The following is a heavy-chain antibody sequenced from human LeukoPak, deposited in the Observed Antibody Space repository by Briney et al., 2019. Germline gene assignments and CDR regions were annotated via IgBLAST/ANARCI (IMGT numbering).Heavy chain of an antibody. V-gene: IGHV4-34*01. CDR3: ARETNYDFWSGYYNWFDP. J-gene: IGHJ5*02. D-gene: IGHD3-3*01. CDR2: INHSGST. CDR1: GGSFSGYY. Sequence: SETLSLTCAVYGGSFSGYYWSWIRQPPGKGLEWIGEINHSGSTNYNPSLKSRVTISVDTSKNQFSLKLSSVTAADTAVYYCARETNYDFWSGYYNWFDPWGQGTLVTVSS.